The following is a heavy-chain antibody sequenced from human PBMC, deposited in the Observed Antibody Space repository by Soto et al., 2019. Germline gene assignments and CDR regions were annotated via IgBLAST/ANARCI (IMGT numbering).Heavy chain of an antibody. CDR3: ARMASFGSLNWFDP. V-gene: IGHV1-8*01. D-gene: IGHD5-18*01. J-gene: IGHJ5*02. Sequence: AASVKVSCKASGYIFTNNDVSWVRQATGQGLEWMGWMNPGSGDTGYAQKFQGRVTMTRNTSIATAYMELSSLRADDTAIYYCARMASFGSLNWFDPWGQGTLVTVSS. CDR2: MNPGSGDT. CDR1: GYIFTNND.